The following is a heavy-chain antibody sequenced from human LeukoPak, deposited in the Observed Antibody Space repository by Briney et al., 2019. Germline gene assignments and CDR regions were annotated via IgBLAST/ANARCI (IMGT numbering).Heavy chain of an antibody. CDR1: GFNFDDYG. Sequence: PGGSLRLSCAASGFNFDDYGMIWVRQARGKGLEGVSDINWNGGSTGYAGSVKGRFTISRDNTKNSLYLQMNGLRAEDTALYHCARVFSSSGPLFDYWGQGTLVTVSS. V-gene: IGHV3-20*01. J-gene: IGHJ4*02. D-gene: IGHD6-6*01. CDR3: ARVFSSSGPLFDY. CDR2: INWNGGST.